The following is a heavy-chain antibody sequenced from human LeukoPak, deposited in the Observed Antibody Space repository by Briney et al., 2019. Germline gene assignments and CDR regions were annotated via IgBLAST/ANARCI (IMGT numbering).Heavy chain of an antibody. CDR1: GGTFSSYA. D-gene: IGHD2-15*01. CDR2: IIPILGIA. J-gene: IGHJ3*02. CDR3: ASPPVAAPHHDAFDI. Sequence: SVKVSCKASGGTFSSYAISWVRQAPGQGLEWMGRIIPILGIANYAQKFQGRVTITANKSTSTAYMELSSLRSEDTAVYYCASPPVAAPHHDAFDIWGQGTMVTVSS. V-gene: IGHV1-69*04.